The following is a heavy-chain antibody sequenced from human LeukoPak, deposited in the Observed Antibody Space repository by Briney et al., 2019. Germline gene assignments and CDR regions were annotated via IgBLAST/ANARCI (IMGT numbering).Heavy chain of an antibody. J-gene: IGHJ5*02. CDR3: VSQQLAPP. CDR2: IEEDGTRE. D-gene: IGHD5-24*01. V-gene: IGHV3-7*01. CDR1: GFTVSSNY. Sequence: GGSLRLSCAASGFTVSSNYMSWVRQAPGKGLEWVANIEEDGTREDYVDSVRGRFTVSRDNANNSVYLQMNSLRAEDTAVYYCVSQQLAPPWGQGTLVTVSS.